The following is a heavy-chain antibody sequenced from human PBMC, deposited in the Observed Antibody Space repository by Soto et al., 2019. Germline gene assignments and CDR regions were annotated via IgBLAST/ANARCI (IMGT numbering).Heavy chain of an antibody. J-gene: IGHJ4*02. D-gene: IGHD1-1*01. Sequence: GGSLRLSCAASGFTFSSYGMHWVRQAPGKGLEWVAVISYDGSNKYYADSVKGRFTISRDNSKNTLYLQMNSLRAEDTAVYYCAQRFDYWGQGTLVTVSS. V-gene: IGHV3-30*03. CDR3: AQRFDY. CDR2: ISYDGSNK. CDR1: GFTFSSYG.